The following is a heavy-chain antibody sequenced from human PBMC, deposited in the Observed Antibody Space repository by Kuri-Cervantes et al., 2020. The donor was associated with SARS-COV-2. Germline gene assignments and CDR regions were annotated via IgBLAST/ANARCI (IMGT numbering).Heavy chain of an antibody. V-gene: IGHV3-13*01. CDR1: GFTFSSYD. Sequence: SCAASGFTFSSYDMHWVRQATGKGLEWVSAIGTAGDTYYPGSVKGRFTISRENAKNSLYLQMNSLRAEDTAVYYCAKNGYDYYGSGSYYYYYYGMDVWGQGTTVTVSS. CDR3: AKNGYDYYGSGSYYYYYYGMDV. D-gene: IGHD3-10*01. CDR2: IGTAGDT. J-gene: IGHJ6*02.